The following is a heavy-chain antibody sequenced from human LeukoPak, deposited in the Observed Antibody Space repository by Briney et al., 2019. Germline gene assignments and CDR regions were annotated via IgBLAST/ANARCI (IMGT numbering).Heavy chain of an antibody. J-gene: IGHJ6*03. CDR1: GFTFSGYW. V-gene: IGHV3-33*08. Sequence: GGSLRLSCAASGFTFSGYWMSWVRQAPGKGLEWVAVIWYDGSNKYYADSVKGRFTISRDNSKNTLYLQMNSLRAEDTAVYYCARDRGCSSTSCYNHYYYYMDVWGKGTTVTVSS. CDR3: ARDRGCSSTSCYNHYYYYMDV. CDR2: IWYDGSNK. D-gene: IGHD2-2*02.